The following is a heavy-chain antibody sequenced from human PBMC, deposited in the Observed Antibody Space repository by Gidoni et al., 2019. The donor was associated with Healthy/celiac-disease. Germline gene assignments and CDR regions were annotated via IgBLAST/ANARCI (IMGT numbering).Heavy chain of an antibody. CDR2: ISSSSSYI. J-gene: IGHJ6*03. CDR3: ARDGVTGIAAAVLEGTLYMDV. Sequence: EVQLVESGGGLVKPGGSLRLSCAASGFTFSSYSMNWVRQAPGKGLEWVSSISSSSSYIYYADSVKGRFTISRDNAKNSLYLQMNSLRAEDTAVYYCARDGVTGIAAAVLEGTLYMDVWGKGTTVTVSS. CDR1: GFTFSSYS. V-gene: IGHV3-21*01. D-gene: IGHD6-13*01.